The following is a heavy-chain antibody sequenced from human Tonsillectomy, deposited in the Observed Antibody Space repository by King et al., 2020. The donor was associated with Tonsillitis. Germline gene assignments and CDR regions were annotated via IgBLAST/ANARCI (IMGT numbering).Heavy chain of an antibody. CDR1: GFTFSSYA. CDR2: LTGSGGNT. CDR3: AKGFFITIFGYFDL. D-gene: IGHD3-3*01. J-gene: IGHJ2*01. V-gene: IGHV3-23*04. Sequence: VQLVESGGGLVQPGGSLRLSCAASGFTFSSYAMSWVRQAPGKGLEWVSGLTGSGGNTYYADSVKGRFTISRDNSKNTLYLQMHSLRAEDTALYYCAKGFFITIFGYFDLWGRGTLVTVSS.